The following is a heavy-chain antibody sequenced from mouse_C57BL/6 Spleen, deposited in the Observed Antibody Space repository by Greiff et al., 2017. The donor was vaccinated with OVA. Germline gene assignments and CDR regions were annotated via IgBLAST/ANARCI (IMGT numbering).Heavy chain of an antibody. V-gene: IGHV1-82*01. CDR3: ARRSDYDDYFDY. CDR2: IYPGDGDT. CDR1: GYAFSSSW. D-gene: IGHD2-4*01. Sequence: QVHVKQSGPELVKPGASVKISCKASGYAFSSSWMNWVKQRPGKGLEWIGRIYPGDGDTNYNGKFKGKATLTADKSSSTAYMQLSSLTSEDSAVYFCARRSDYDDYFDYWGQGTTLTVSS. J-gene: IGHJ2*01.